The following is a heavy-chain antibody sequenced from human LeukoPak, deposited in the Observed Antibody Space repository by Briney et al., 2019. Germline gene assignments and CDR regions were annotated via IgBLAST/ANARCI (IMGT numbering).Heavy chain of an antibody. CDR2: ISPSGNV. Sequence: SETLSLTCTVSGDSISSYYWNWIRQPAGKGLEWIGRISPSGNVTYSPSLKSRVTMSVDTSKSHYSLTLTSVTAADTAMYYCATGIGNGADNWGQGTQVAVSS. CDR3: ATGIGNGADN. J-gene: IGHJ4*02. D-gene: IGHD1-1*01. V-gene: IGHV4-4*07. CDR1: GDSISSYY.